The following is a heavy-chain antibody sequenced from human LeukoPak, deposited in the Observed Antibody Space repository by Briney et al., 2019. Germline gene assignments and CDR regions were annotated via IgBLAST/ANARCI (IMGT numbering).Heavy chain of an antibody. CDR1: GFIFSNYW. CDR3: ARVFYYYGSGCFDP. CDR2: ITSDGSST. V-gene: IGHV3-74*01. Sequence: GGSLRLSCAASGFIFSNYWMHWVRQAPGKGLVWVSRITSDGSSTNYADSVKGRFTISRDNAKNTLYLQMNGLRAEDTAVYYCARVFYYYGSGCFDPWGQGTLVTVSS. J-gene: IGHJ5*02. D-gene: IGHD3-10*01.